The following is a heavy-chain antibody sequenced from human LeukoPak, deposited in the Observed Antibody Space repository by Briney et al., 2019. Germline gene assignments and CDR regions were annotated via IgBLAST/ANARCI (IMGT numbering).Heavy chain of an antibody. CDR1: GFTFSSYG. J-gene: IGHJ4*02. D-gene: IGHD3-22*01. Sequence: RTGGSLRLSCAASGFTFSSYGMHWVRQAPGKGLEWVAVIWYDGSNKYYADSVKGRFTISRDNSKNTLYLQMNSLRAEDTAVYYCARDSSGYYSFDYRGQGTLVTVSS. CDR3: ARDSSGYYSFDY. V-gene: IGHV3-33*01. CDR2: IWYDGSNK.